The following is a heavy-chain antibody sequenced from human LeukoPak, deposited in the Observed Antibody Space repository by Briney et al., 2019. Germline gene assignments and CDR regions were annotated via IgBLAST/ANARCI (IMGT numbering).Heavy chain of an antibody. CDR2: IIPIFGTA. CDR3: ARPRYCSSTSCPDAFDI. V-gene: IGHV1-69*01. CDR1: GGTFSSYA. D-gene: IGHD2-2*01. J-gene: IGHJ3*02. Sequence: SVKVSCKASGGTFSSYAISWVRQAPGQGLEWMGGIIPIFGTANYAQKFQGRVTITADESTSTAYMELSSLRSEGTAVYYCARPRYCSSTSCPDAFDIWGQGTMVTVSS.